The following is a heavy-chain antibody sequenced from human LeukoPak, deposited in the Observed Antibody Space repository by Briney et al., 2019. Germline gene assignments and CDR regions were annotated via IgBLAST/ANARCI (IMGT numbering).Heavy chain of an antibody. V-gene: IGHV4-61*02. CDR2: IYTSGST. D-gene: IGHD3-22*01. J-gene: IGHJ4*02. CDR1: GGSISSGSYY. CDR3: ARYSYDSSGYYWDYFDY. Sequence: SQTLSLTCTVSGGSISSGSYYWGCIRQPAGKGLEWLGRIYTSGSTNYNPSLKSRVTMSVDTSKNQFSLKLSSVAAADTAEYYCARYSYDSSGYYWDYFDYWGQGTLVTVSS.